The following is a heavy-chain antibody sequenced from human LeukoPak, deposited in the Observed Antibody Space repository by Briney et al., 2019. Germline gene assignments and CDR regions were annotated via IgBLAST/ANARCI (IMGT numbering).Heavy chain of an antibody. J-gene: IGHJ5*02. CDR1: GGTISSSSYY. CDR3: ARAHYDFWSVHGSWFDP. Sequence: SETLSLTCTVSGGTISSSSYYWGWIRQPSGKGLEWIGSIYYSGSTYYNPSLKSRVTISVATSKNQFSLKLSSVTAADTAVYYCARAHYDFWSVHGSWFDPWGQGTLVTVSS. V-gene: IGHV4-39*07. CDR2: IYYSGST. D-gene: IGHD3-3*01.